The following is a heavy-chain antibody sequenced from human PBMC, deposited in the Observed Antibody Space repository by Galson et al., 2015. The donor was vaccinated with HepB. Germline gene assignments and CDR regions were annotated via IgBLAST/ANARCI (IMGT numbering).Heavy chain of an antibody. CDR2: IYYSGST. Sequence: TLSLTCTVSGGSISSGGYYWGWIRQHPGKGLEWIGYIYYSGSTYYNPSLKSRVTISVDTSKNQFSLKLSSVTAADTAVYYCARGPTYYYDSSGNYFDYWGQGTLVTVSS. CDR3: ARGPTYYYDSSGNYFDY. CDR1: GGSISSGGYY. J-gene: IGHJ4*02. D-gene: IGHD3-22*01. V-gene: IGHV4-31*03.